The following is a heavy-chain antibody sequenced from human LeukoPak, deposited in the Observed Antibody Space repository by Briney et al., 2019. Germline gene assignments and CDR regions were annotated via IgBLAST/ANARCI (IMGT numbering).Heavy chain of an antibody. CDR1: GFTFSSYA. J-gene: IGHJ4*02. CDR2: ISGSGGST. D-gene: IGHD4-17*01. CDR3: AKVSYGDYPPTYYFDY. V-gene: IGHV3-23*01. Sequence: GGSLRLSCAASGFTFSSYAMSWVRQAPGKGLEWVSAISGSGGSTYYADSVKGRFTISRDNSKNTLYLQMNSLRAEDTAVYYCAKVSYGDYPPTYYFDYWGQGTLVTVSS.